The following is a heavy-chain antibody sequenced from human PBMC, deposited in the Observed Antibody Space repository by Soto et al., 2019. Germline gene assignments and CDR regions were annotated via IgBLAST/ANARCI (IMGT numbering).Heavy chain of an antibody. CDR3: ARDSGYSWEPKNAFDI. V-gene: IGHV3-30-3*01. Sequence: QVQLVESGGGVVQPGRSLRLSCAASGFTFSSYAMHWVRQAPGKGLEWVAVISYDGSNKYYADSVKGRFTISRDNSKNTLYLQMNSLRAEDTAVYYCARDSGYSWEPKNAFDIWGQGTMVTVSS. CDR1: GFTFSSYA. CDR2: ISYDGSNK. D-gene: IGHD5-18*01. J-gene: IGHJ3*02.